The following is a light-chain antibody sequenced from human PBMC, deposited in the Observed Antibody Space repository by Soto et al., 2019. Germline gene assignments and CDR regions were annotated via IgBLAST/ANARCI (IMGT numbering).Light chain of an antibody. Sequence: DIQMTQSPSSLSASVGDRVTITCRASQNIGDYLNWYQHRPGKAPKLLIYAASVLQDGVTSRFRGSGSGTDFTLTISRLQPEDFATYYCQQSFIPTLTFGRGTKVEI. CDR1: QNIGDY. J-gene: IGKJ4*01. V-gene: IGKV1-39*01. CDR2: AAS. CDR3: QQSFIPTLT.